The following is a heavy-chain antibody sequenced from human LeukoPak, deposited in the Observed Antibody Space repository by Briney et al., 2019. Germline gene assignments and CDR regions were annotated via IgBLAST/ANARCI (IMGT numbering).Heavy chain of an antibody. CDR1: GFTVSSNY. CDR2: IYSDDNT. V-gene: IGHV3-66*02. J-gene: IGHJ4*02. Sequence: GGSLRLSSAASGFTVSSNYMSWVRQAPGKGLEWVSVIYSDDNTHYADSVKGRFTISRDNSKNTLYLQMNSLRGEDTAVYYCARIDYWGQGTLVTVSS. CDR3: ARIDY.